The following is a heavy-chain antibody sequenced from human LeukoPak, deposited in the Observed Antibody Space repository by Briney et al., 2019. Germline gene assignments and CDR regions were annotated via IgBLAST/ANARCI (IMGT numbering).Heavy chain of an antibody. D-gene: IGHD2-2*01. V-gene: IGHV3-33*08. Sequence: PGGSLRLSCAASGFTFSSYGMHWVRQAPGKGLEWVAIIWYDGTNKYYADSVKGRFTISRDNSENTLYLQMNSLRVDDTAVYYCARDRGCVTSTNCYYYFDYWGQGTLVTVSS. CDR1: GFTFSSYG. J-gene: IGHJ4*02. CDR2: IWYDGTNK. CDR3: ARDRGCVTSTNCYYYFDY.